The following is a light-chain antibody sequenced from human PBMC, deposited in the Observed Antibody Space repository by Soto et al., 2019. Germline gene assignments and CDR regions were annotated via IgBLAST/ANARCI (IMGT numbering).Light chain of an antibody. V-gene: IGKV1-12*01. CDR1: QGISSW. Sequence: DLQMTQSPSSVSASVGDRVTITCRASQGISSWLAWYQQKPGKAPKLLIYTASTLQSGVPSRFSGSGSVTEFTLIISSLQPEDSATYYCQHSNSFPITFGQGTRLEIK. CDR2: TAS. CDR3: QHSNSFPIT. J-gene: IGKJ5*01.